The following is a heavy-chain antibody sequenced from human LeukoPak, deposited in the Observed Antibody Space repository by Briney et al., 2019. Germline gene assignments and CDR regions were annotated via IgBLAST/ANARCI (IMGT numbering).Heavy chain of an antibody. CDR3: AKEKFRGAAVAGPFDY. CDR1: GFTFSSYG. V-gene: IGHV3-30*02. D-gene: IGHD6-19*01. Sequence: PGGSLRLSCAASGFTFSSYGMHWVRQAPGKGLEWVAFIRYDGSNKYYADSVKGRFTISRDNSKNTLYLQMNSLRAEDTAVYYCAKEKFRGAAVAGPFDYWGRGTLVTVSS. J-gene: IGHJ4*02. CDR2: IRYDGSNK.